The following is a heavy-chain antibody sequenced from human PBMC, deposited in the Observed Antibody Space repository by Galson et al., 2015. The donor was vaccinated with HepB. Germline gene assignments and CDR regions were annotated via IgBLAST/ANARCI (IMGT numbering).Heavy chain of an antibody. Sequence: SVKVSCKASGYTFTAYYIHWVRQAPGQGLEWMGRINHNSGGTDYAQKFQGRVTMTRDTSISTAYMELSRLRSDDTAVYYCARESLLWFGEVYGMDVWGQGTTVTVSS. CDR2: INHNSGGT. J-gene: IGHJ6*02. CDR1: GYTFTAYY. V-gene: IGHV1-2*06. D-gene: IGHD3-10*01. CDR3: ARESLLWFGEVYGMDV.